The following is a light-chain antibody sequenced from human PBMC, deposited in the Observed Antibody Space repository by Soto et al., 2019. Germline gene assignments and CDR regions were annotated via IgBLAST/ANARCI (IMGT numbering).Light chain of an antibody. CDR3: SAYTVSRTYV. V-gene: IGLV2-14*03. CDR2: NVY. J-gene: IGLJ1*01. Sequence: QSVLTQPASVSGSPGQSITISCTGTSSDVGAYNFVSWHQQHPGKATKLMLYNVYDRPSGISYRFSGSKSGNTASLTSSGLQGEDEDDYYCSAYTVSRTYVFGTGPKLTVL. CDR1: SSDVGAYNF.